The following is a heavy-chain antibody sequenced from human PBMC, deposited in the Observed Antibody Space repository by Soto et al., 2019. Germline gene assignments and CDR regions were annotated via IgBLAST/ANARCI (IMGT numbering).Heavy chain of an antibody. CDR2: ISYDGGNK. Sequence: QVPLVESGGGVVQPGRSLRLSCAASGFTFSSYAMHWVRQAPGKGLEWVAVISYDGGNKYYADSVKGRFTISRDNSTNTLYLQMNTLRAEDTAVYYCARDRYSSSTLFDYWGQGTLVSVSS. CDR1: GFTFSSYA. V-gene: IGHV3-30-3*01. CDR3: ARDRYSSSTLFDY. D-gene: IGHD6-6*01. J-gene: IGHJ4*02.